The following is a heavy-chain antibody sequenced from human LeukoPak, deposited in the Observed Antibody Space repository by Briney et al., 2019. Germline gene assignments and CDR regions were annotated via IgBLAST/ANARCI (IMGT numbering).Heavy chain of an antibody. Sequence: SETLSLTCTVSGGSISSGSYYWSWIRQPAGKGLEWIGRIYTSGSTNYNPSLKSRVTISVDTSKNQFSLKLSSVTAADTAVYYCARRNGRHFDYWGQGTLVTVSS. CDR1: GGSISSGSYY. V-gene: IGHV4-61*02. CDR3: ARRNGRHFDY. J-gene: IGHJ4*02. CDR2: IYTSGST. D-gene: IGHD1-14*01.